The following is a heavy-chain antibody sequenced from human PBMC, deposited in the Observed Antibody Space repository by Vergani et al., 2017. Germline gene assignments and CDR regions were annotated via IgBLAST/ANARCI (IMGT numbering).Heavy chain of an antibody. V-gene: IGHV3-48*04. CDR1: GFTFSSYR. CDR2: ISSSSSTI. J-gene: IGHJ4*02. Sequence: EVQLVESGGGLVQPGGSLRLSCAASGFTFSSYRMNWVRQAPGKGLEWVSYISSSSSTIYYADSVKGRFTISRDNAKNSLYLQMNSLRAEDTAVYYCAREDIVVVPAAMVDYWGQGTLVTVSS. D-gene: IGHD2-2*01. CDR3: AREDIVVVPAAMVDY.